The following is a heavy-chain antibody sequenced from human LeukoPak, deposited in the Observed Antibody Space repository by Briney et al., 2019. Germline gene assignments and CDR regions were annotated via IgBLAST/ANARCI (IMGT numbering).Heavy chain of an antibody. CDR3: AREGRLGYDILTGYPLDY. Sequence: ASVKVSRKASGYTFTSYYMHWVRQAPGQGLEWMGRINPNSGGTNYAQKFQGRVTMTRDTSISTAYVELSRLRSDDTAVYYCAREGRLGYDILTGYPLDYWGQGTLVTVSS. CDR2: INPNSGGT. D-gene: IGHD3-9*01. CDR1: GYTFTSYY. V-gene: IGHV1-2*06. J-gene: IGHJ4*02.